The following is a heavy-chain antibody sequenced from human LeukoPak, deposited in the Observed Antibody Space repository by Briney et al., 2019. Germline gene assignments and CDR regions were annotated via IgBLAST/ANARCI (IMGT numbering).Heavy chain of an antibody. J-gene: IGHJ5*02. D-gene: IGHD2-2*01. Sequence: GGSLRLSCAASGFAFSNYGMNWVRQAPGKGLEWVSGITGSGSTTYYADSVKGRFTISRDNAKNSLYLQMNSLRAEDTAVYYCASQEPGTSWFDPWGQGTLVTVSS. CDR2: ITGSGSTT. CDR1: GFAFSNYG. CDR3: ASQEPGTSWFDP. V-gene: IGHV3-21*01.